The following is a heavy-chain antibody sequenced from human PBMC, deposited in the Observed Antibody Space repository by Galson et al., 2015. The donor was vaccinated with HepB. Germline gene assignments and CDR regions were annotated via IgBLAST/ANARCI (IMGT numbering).Heavy chain of an antibody. V-gene: IGHV1-18*04. CDR3: ARVVPSDYYDSSGYYRFDY. CDR1: GYTFTSYG. J-gene: IGHJ4*02. D-gene: IGHD3-22*01. CDR2: ISAYNGNT. Sequence: SVKVSCKASGYTFTSYGISWVRQAPGQGLEWMGGISAYNGNTNYAQKLQGRVTMTTDTSTSTAYMELRSLRSDDTAVYYCARVVPSDYYDSSGYYRFDYWGQGTLVTVSS.